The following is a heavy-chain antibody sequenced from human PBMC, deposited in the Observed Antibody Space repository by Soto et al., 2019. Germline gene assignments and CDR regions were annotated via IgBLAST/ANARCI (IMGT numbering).Heavy chain of an antibody. CDR1: GFTFSSYG. CDR2: ISYDGSNK. D-gene: IGHD2-15*01. CDR3: AKDEGIVVVVAASRYYYYGMDV. J-gene: IGHJ6*02. Sequence: GGSLRLSCAASGFTFSSYGMHWVRQAPGKGLEWVAVISYDGSNKYYADPVKGRFTISRDNSKNTLYLQMNSLRAEDTAVYYCAKDEGIVVVVAASRYYYYGMDVWGQGTTVTVSS. V-gene: IGHV3-30*18.